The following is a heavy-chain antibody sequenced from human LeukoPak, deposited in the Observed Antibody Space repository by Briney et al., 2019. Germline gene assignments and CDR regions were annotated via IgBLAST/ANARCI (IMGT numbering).Heavy chain of an antibody. D-gene: IGHD6-13*01. V-gene: IGHV4-59*08. J-gene: IGHJ4*02. Sequence: SETLSLTCTVSSGSISSYYWNWIRQPPGKGLEWIGYIYYSGSTNYNPSLKSRVTISVDTSKNQFSLKLSSVTAADTAVYYCARHSPGEQQLVVGSFDYWGQGTLVTVSS. CDR1: SGSISSYY. CDR2: IYYSGST. CDR3: ARHSPGEQQLVVGSFDY.